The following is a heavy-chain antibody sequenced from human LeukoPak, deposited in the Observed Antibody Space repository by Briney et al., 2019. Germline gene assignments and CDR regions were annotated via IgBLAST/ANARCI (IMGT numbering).Heavy chain of an antibody. CDR3: AKAFREFGTFSSYSSFDT. CDR2: VSYTRVAT. Sequence: GGSLRLSCAASGFTFSSFALSWVRQAPGKGLEWVSGVSYTRVATYYADSVKGRFTISRDDSQNILYLQMNGLRAEDTAVYFCAKAFREFGTFSSYSSFDTWGQGTMVTVSS. J-gene: IGHJ3*02. D-gene: IGHD5-18*01. V-gene: IGHV3-23*01. CDR1: GFTFSSFA.